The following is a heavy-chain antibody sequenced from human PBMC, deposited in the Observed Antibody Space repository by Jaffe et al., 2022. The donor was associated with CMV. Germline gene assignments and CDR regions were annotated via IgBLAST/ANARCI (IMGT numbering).Heavy chain of an antibody. CDR2: IHPSGSS. D-gene: IGHD6-13*01. J-gene: IGHJ4*02. V-gene: IGHV4-4*07. CDR1: GGSIRTLY. CDR3: ARGQEASGFDY. Sequence: QVQLQESGPGLVRPSETLSLTCSVSGGSIRTLYWNWIRQPVGKGLEWIGRIHPSGSSNHNPSLNSRVTMSVDASTNKVFLDLRSVTAADTALYYCARGQEASGFDYWGQGTLVTVSS.